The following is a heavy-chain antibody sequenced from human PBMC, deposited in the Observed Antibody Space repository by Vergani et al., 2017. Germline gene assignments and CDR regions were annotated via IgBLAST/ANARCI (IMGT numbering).Heavy chain of an antibody. D-gene: IGHD6-13*01. J-gene: IGHJ4*02. CDR2: IRYDGSNK. Sequence: QVQILQSGGGVVQPGGSLRLSCTLSGFTLNTYGIHWVRQAPGKGLEWVAFIRYDGSNKYYADSVKGRFTISRDNSKNTLYLQMNSLRAEDTAVYYCAKALIGSSWSNFDYWGQGTLVTVSS. V-gene: IGHV3-30*02. CDR3: AKALIGSSWSNFDY. CDR1: GFTLNTYG.